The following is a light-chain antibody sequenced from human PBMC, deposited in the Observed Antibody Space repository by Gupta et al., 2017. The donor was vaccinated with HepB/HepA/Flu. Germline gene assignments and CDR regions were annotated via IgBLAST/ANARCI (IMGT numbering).Light chain of an antibody. CDR3: QSYDTSLSGPVV. CDR2: DND. CDR1: SSNIGAGYD. J-gene: IGLJ2*01. Sequence: QSLLTQPPSVSGAPGQRVTISCTGSSSNIGAGYDVHWYQHLPGTAPKLLINDNDNRPSGVPDRFSGSKSGTSASLAITGLQAEDEADYYCQSYDTSLSGPVVFGGGTKLTVL. V-gene: IGLV1-40*01.